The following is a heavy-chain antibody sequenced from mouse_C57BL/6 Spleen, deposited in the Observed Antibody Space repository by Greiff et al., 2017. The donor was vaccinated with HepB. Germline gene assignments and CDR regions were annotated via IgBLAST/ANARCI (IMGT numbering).Heavy chain of an antibody. V-gene: IGHV1-26*01. J-gene: IGHJ2*01. CDR2: INPNNGGT. Sequence: EVQLQQSGPELVKPGASVKISCKASGYTFTDYYMNWVKQSHGKSLEWIGDINPNNGGTSYNQKFKGKATLTVDKSSSTAYMELRSLTSEDSAVYYCARVGIYYDYDRAFDYWGQGTTLTVSS. CDR1: GYTFTDYY. D-gene: IGHD2-4*01. CDR3: ARVGIYYDYDRAFDY.